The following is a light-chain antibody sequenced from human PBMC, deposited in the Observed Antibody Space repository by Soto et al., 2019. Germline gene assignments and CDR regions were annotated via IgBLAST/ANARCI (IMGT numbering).Light chain of an antibody. CDR2: EVS. CDR1: SSDVGGYNY. Sequence: QSALTQPPSASGSPGQSVTISCTGTSSDVGGYNYVSWYQQHPGKAPKLMIYEVSKRPSGVPDRFSGSKSGNTASLTVSGLQAEDEADYYCSSYAGSNKVFGTGTKGPS. V-gene: IGLV2-8*01. J-gene: IGLJ1*01. CDR3: SSYAGSNKV.